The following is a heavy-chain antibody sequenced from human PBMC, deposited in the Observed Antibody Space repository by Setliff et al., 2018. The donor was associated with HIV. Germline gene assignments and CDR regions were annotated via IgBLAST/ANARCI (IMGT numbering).Heavy chain of an antibody. CDR3: AREGYASGGIGDFDY. CDR2: ISHSGNT. CDR1: GDSINTHY. J-gene: IGHJ4*02. Sequence: SETLSLTCTVSGDSINTHYWSWTRQPPGKGLEWIGCISHSGNTNFNPSLNSRVTISLDTSKNQFSLRLTSLTAADTAVYFCAREGYASGGIGDFDYWGQGALVTVSS. V-gene: IGHV4-59*11. D-gene: IGHD3-10*01.